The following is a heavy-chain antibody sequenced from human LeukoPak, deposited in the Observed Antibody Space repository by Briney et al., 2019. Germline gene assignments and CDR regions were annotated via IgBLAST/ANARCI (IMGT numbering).Heavy chain of an antibody. CDR3: ARDSPGGVVGATDYYYMDV. Sequence: PSDTLSLTCTVSGGSISSYYWSWIRQPAGKGLEWIGRIYTSGSTNYNPSLKSRVTISVDKSKNQFSLKLSSVTAADTAVYYCARDSPGGVVGATDYYYMDVWGKGTPVTVSS. D-gene: IGHD1-26*01. V-gene: IGHV4-4*07. J-gene: IGHJ6*03. CDR2: IYTSGST. CDR1: GGSISSYY.